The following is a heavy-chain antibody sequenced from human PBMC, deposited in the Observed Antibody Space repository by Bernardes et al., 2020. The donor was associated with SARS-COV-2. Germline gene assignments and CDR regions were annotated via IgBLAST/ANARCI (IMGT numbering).Heavy chain of an antibody. V-gene: IGHV4-34*01. Sequence: SETLSLTCAVYGGFFRDSYWTWIRQSPGPGLAWIAELNHSEHTHYNPSLRSRVTISVDTSKNQFSLELRSVTAADTAVYYCARAAYDAGGYYGLDYWGQGTLVTVS. D-gene: IGHD3-22*01. CDR1: GGFFRDSY. J-gene: IGHJ4*02. CDR3: ARAAYDAGGYYGLDY. CDR2: LNHSEHT.